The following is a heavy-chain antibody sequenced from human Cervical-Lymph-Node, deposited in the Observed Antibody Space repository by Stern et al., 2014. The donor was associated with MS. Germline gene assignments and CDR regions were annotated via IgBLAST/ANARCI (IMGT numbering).Heavy chain of an antibody. CDR2: LSYGGSNK. CDR3: ARANYDFWSGYPDFHYYGMDV. V-gene: IGHV3-30-3*01. J-gene: IGHJ6*02. D-gene: IGHD3-3*01. CDR1: GFTFSSYA. Sequence: VQLVQSGGGVVQPGRSLRLSCAASGFTFSSYAMHWVRQAPGKGLEWVAFLSYGGSNKYYADSVKGRFPIPRDNSKHTLYLQMNSLRSEDTAVYYFARANYDFWSGYPDFHYYGMDVWGQGTTVTVSS.